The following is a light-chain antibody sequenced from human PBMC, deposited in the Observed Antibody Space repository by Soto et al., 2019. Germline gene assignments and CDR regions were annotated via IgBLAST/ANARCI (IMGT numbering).Light chain of an antibody. Sequence: QSALSQPPSASGSPGQSVTISCSGTSSDVGGNKFVSWYQQHPGKAPKLIIYDVSERPSGVPDRFSGSKSGNTASLTVSGLQADDEADYYCISYAGSNSVAFGGGTKVTVL. CDR3: ISYAGSNSVA. V-gene: IGLV2-8*01. CDR1: SSDVGGNKF. J-gene: IGLJ2*01. CDR2: DVS.